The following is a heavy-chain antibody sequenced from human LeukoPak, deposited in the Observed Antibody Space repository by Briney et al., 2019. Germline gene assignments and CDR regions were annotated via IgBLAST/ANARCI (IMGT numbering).Heavy chain of an antibody. J-gene: IGHJ5*02. CDR3: ASRYVSSEVVIIPTAKNNWFDP. CDR1: GGSFSGYY. V-gene: IGHV4-34*01. CDR2: INHSGST. D-gene: IGHD3-3*01. Sequence: SETLSLTCAVYGGSFSGYYWSCIRQPPGKGLEWIGEINHSGSTNYNPSLKSRVTISVDTSKNQFSLKLSSVTAADTAVYYCASRYVSSEVVIIPTAKNNWFDPWGQGTLVTVSS.